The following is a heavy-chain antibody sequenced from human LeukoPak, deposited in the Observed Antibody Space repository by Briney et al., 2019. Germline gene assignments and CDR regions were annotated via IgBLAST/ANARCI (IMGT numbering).Heavy chain of an antibody. D-gene: IGHD2-15*01. Sequence: RAGGSLRRSCAASGFTFSSYEMNWVRQAPGKGLEWVSYISSNGSPIFYADSVKGRFTISRDNAKNSLYLQMNSLRAEDTAVYYCAKDSSANYWGQGTLVTVSS. V-gene: IGHV3-48*03. J-gene: IGHJ4*02. CDR1: GFTFSSYE. CDR3: AKDSSANY. CDR2: ISSNGSPI.